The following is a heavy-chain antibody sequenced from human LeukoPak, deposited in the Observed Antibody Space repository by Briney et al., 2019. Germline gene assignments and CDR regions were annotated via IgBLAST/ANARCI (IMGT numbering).Heavy chain of an antibody. CDR1: GGSISSYY. CDR3: ARGEKSPYYFDY. Sequence: PSETLSLTCTVSGGSISSYYRTWIRQPPGKGLEWLWYIYNSGSTNYNPSLTSRVTISGDTSKNQFSLKLSSVTAADTSVYYCARGEKSPYYFDYWGQGTLVTVSS. CDR2: IYNSGST. J-gene: IGHJ4*02. V-gene: IGHV4-59*01.